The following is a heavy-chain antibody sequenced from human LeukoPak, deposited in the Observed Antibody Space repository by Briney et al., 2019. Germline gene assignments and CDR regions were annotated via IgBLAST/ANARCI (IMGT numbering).Heavy chain of an antibody. CDR3: ARADRNTIFGVVIWDAFDY. CDR1: GFTFSSYW. Sequence: GGSLRLSCAASGFTFSSYWMSWVRQAPGKGLEWGANIKQDGSEKYYVDSVKGRFTISRDNAKNSLYLQMNSLRAEDTAVYYCARADRNTIFGVVIWDAFDYWGQGTLVTVSS. CDR2: IKQDGSEK. J-gene: IGHJ4*02. V-gene: IGHV3-7*01. D-gene: IGHD3-3*01.